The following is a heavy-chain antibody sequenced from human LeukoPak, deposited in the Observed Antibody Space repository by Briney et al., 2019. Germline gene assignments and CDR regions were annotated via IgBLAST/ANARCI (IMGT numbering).Heavy chain of an antibody. Sequence: SETLSLTCTGSGGSISSGSYYWSWLRPPAGKGLEWIGRIYTSGSTNYNPSLKSRVTISVNTSKNQFSLKLSSVTAADTAVYYCARVSHYCSSTSCYVFDYWGQGTLVTVSS. D-gene: IGHD2-2*01. CDR1: GGSISSGSYY. CDR3: ARVSHYCSSTSCYVFDY. CDR2: IYTSGST. J-gene: IGHJ4*02. V-gene: IGHV4-61*02.